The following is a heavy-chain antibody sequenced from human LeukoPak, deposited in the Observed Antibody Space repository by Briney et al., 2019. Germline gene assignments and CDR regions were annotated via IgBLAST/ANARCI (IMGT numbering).Heavy chain of an antibody. J-gene: IGHJ4*02. D-gene: IGHD3-10*01. CDR1: GGSFSGYY. V-gene: IGHV4-34*01. Sequence: SETLSLTCAVYGGSFSGYYWSWIRQPPGKGLEWIGEINHSGSTNYNPSLKSRVTISVDTSKNQFSLKLSSVTAADTALYYCASGLWFGDEDPPYFDYWGQGTLVTVSS. CDR2: INHSGST. CDR3: ASGLWFGDEDPPYFDY.